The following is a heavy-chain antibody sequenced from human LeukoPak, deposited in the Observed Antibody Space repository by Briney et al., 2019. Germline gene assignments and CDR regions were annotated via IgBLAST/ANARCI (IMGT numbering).Heavy chain of an antibody. CDR3: ARQGLRYFDWLGAGFDY. J-gene: IGHJ4*02. V-gene: IGHV4-34*01. CDR2: INHSGST. Sequence: SETLSLTCAVYGGSFSGYYWSWIRQPPGKGLEWIGEINHSGSTNYNPSLKSRVTISVDTSKNQFSLKLSSVTAADTAVYYCARQGLRYFDWLGAGFDYWGQGTLVTVSS. D-gene: IGHD3-9*01. CDR1: GGSFSGYY.